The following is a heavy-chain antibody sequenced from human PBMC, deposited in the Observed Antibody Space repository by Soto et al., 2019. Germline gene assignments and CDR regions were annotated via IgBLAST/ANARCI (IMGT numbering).Heavy chain of an antibody. Sequence: ASVKVSCKASGYTFTGYYMHWVRQAPGQGLEWMGWINPNSGGTNYAQKFQGWVTMTRDTSISTAYMELSRLRSDDTAVYYCARNPEPLGYCSGGSCPSIGTQYYFDYWGQGTLVTVSS. D-gene: IGHD2-15*01. CDR2: INPNSGGT. CDR3: ARNPEPLGYCSGGSCPSIGTQYYFDY. V-gene: IGHV1-2*04. CDR1: GYTFTGYY. J-gene: IGHJ4*02.